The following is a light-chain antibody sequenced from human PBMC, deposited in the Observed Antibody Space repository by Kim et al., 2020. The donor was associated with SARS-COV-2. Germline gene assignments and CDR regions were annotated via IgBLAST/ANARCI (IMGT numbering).Light chain of an antibody. CDR1: QGTGAF. CDR3: QQLSNYPIT. V-gene: IGKV1-9*01. CDR2: DAS. J-gene: IGKJ5*01. Sequence: LSASVGDRVTITCRASQGTGAFLAWYQQKPGKAPRVLIYDASTLQSGVPSRFSGSGSGTFFTLTISNLQPEDFATYYCQQLSNYPITFGQGTRLEIK.